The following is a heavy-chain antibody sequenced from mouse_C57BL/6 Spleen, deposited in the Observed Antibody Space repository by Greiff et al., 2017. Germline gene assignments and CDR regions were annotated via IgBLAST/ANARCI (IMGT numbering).Heavy chain of an antibody. D-gene: IGHD1-1*01. V-gene: IGHV1-9*01. CDR3: ARGYYVSGLAY. J-gene: IGHJ3*01. Sequence: QVQLQQSGPELMKPGASVKLSCTATGYSFTGYWIEWVKQRPGHSLEWIGDIIPGSGSNNYNQTLKGKATFTADTSTNTAYMQLSSLTTEDSAIYYCARGYYVSGLAYWGQGTLVTVSA. CDR1: GYSFTGYW. CDR2: IIPGSGSN.